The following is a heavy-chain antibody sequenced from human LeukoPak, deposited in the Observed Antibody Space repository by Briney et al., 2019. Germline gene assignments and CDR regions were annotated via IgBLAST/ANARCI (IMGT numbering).Heavy chain of an antibody. CDR3: ARGYGGENYFDY. D-gene: IGHD4-23*01. CDR2: ITTSSENI. J-gene: IGHJ4*02. V-gene: IGHV3-21*01. CDR1: GFTFSSYT. Sequence: GGSLRLSCAASGFTFSSYTMNWVRQAPGKGLEWVSSITTSSENIHYADSVKGRFTISRDNAKNSLYLQMDSLRAGDTAVYYCARGYGGENYFDYWGQGTLVTVSS.